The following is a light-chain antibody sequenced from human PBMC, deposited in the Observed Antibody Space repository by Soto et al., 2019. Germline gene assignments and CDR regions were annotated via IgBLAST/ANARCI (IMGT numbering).Light chain of an antibody. CDR2: GAS. CDR1: QNIAKY. V-gene: IGKV1-39*01. CDR3: LQSYNSPLT. J-gene: IGKJ4*01. Sequence: DIQMTQSPSSLSASVGDRVTITCRASQNIAKYLTWFQQKPGKAPKLLMYGASSLQSGVPSRFSGSGSGTDFTLTISDLQPEDFASYYCLQSYNSPLTFGGGTKVEIK.